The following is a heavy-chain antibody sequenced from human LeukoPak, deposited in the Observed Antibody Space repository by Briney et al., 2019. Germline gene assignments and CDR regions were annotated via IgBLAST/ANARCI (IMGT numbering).Heavy chain of an antibody. D-gene: IGHD5-12*01. CDR1: GYTFTGYY. CDR3: ARDGYIATTPFDY. V-gene: IGHV1-69*05. J-gene: IGHJ4*02. CDR2: IIPIFGTA. Sequence: ASVKVSCKASGYTFTGYYMHWVRQAPGQGLEWMGGIIPIFGTANYAQKFQGRVTITTDESTSTAYMELSSLRSEDTAVYYCARDGYIATTPFDYWGQGTLVTVSS.